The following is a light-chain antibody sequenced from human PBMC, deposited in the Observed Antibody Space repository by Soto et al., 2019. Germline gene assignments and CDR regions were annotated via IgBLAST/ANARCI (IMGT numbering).Light chain of an antibody. J-gene: IGKJ2*01. V-gene: IGKV1-6*01. Sequence: AIQMTQSPSSLSASVGDRVTITCRASQSIRNELGWYQQKPGKAPKLLIYAASTLERGVPSRFSGSGSGTDFTLTISSLQPEDFATYYCLQDYNYPYTFGQGTKLEIK. CDR2: AAS. CDR3: LQDYNYPYT. CDR1: QSIRNE.